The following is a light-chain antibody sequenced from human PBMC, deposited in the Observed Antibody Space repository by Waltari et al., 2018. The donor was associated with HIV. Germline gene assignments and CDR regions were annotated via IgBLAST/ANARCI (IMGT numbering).Light chain of an antibody. CDR1: ALPKQY. CDR2: KDS. J-gene: IGLJ3*02. V-gene: IGLV3-25*03. Sequence: SYELTQPPSVSVSPGQTARITCSGDALPKQYAYWYHQKSGQAHVLVLYKDSERPSGIPERFSGSSSGTTVTLTISGVQPEDEADYYCQSADRSGSWVFGGGTKLTVL. CDR3: QSADRSGSWV.